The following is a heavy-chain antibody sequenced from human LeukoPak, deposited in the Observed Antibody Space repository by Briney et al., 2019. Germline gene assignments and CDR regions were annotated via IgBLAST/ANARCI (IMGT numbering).Heavy chain of an antibody. D-gene: IGHD6-19*01. Sequence: GASVKVSCKASGYTFTSYYMYWVRQAPGQGLEWMGGIIPIFGTANYAQKFQGRVTITADKSTSTAYMELSSLRSEDTAVYYCARSYSSGWYSFDYWGQGTLVTVSS. J-gene: IGHJ4*02. CDR1: GYTFTSYY. CDR2: IIPIFGTA. CDR3: ARSYSSGWYSFDY. V-gene: IGHV1-69*06.